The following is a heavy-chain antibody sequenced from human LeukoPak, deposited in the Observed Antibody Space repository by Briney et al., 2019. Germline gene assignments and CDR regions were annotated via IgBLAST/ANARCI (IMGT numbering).Heavy chain of an antibody. V-gene: IGHV4-34*01. CDR3: ARGQHRQGLAVAGFDY. J-gene: IGHJ4*02. D-gene: IGHD6-19*01. CDR2: INHSGST. Sequence: SETLSLTCAVYGGSFSGYNWTWIRQPPGKGLEWIGEINHSGSTNYNPSLKSRVTISVDTSKNQFSLKLSSVTAADTAVYYCARGQHRQGLAVAGFDYWGQGTLVTVSS. CDR1: GGSFSGYN.